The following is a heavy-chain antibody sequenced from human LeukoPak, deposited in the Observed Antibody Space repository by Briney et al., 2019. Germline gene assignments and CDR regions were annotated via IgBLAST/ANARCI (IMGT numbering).Heavy chain of an antibody. CDR3: ARGNSGYDYAFDI. Sequence: PSETLSLTCTVSGGSISSYHWSWIRQPPGKGLQWIGFIYSSRSTNYNPSLKSRVTISLDTSKNQFSLRVSSVTSADTAVYYCARGNSGYDYAFDIWGQGTMVTVSS. V-gene: IGHV4-59*01. CDR2: IYSSRST. CDR1: GGSISSYH. D-gene: IGHD5-12*01. J-gene: IGHJ3*02.